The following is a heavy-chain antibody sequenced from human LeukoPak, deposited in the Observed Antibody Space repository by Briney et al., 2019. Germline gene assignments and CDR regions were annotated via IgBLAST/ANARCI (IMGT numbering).Heavy chain of an antibody. V-gene: IGHV4-39*02. D-gene: IGHD2-2*01. CDR1: GDSISSSTFS. CDR2: MDYSGDT. Sequence: SETLSLTCTVSGDSISSSTFSWGWIRQPPGKGLEWIGSMDYSGDTYDNESLKSRVTISVDTSKNHFSLKLSAVTAADTAVYYCARLPLSTSYYYYGLDVWGLGTAVTAS. J-gene: IGHJ6*02. CDR3: ARLPLSTSYYYYGLDV.